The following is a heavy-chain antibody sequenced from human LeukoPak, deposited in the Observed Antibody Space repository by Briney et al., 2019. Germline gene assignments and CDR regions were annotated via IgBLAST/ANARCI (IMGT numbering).Heavy chain of an antibody. CDR2: INPNSGGT. J-gene: IGHJ5*02. Sequence: ASVKVSCKASGYTFTGYYMHWVRQAPGQGPEWMGWINPNSGGTNYAQKFQGRVTMTRDTSISTAYMELRSLRSDDTAVYYCAVEHYYDSSGYYYPIIDFPWGQGTLVTVSS. V-gene: IGHV1-2*02. CDR1: GYTFTGYY. CDR3: AVEHYYDSSGYYYPIIDFP. D-gene: IGHD3-22*01.